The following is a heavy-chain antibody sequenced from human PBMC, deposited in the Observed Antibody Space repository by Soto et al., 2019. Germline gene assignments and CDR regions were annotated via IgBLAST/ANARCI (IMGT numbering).Heavy chain of an antibody. Sequence: EVPLVESGGGLVKPGGSLRLSCATSGFTFSNNNMNWVRQAPGKGLEWVSSISTSSSYIYYAGSLKGRFTISRDNAKNSLYLQMNSLRVEDTAVYYCARALYGALDYWGQGTLVTVSS. J-gene: IGHJ4*02. CDR1: GFTFSNNN. CDR2: ISTSSSYI. CDR3: ARALYGALDY. D-gene: IGHD4-17*01. V-gene: IGHV3-21*02.